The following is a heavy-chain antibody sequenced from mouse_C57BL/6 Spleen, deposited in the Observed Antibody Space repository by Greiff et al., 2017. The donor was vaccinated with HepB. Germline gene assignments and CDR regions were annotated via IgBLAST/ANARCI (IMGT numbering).Heavy chain of an antibody. Sequence: EVKLMESGGGLVKPGGSLKLSCAASGFTFSSYAMSWVRQTPEKRLEWVATISDGGSYTYYPDNVKGRFTISRDNAKNNLYLQMSHLKSEDTAMYDCARGGYYGNYLNAMDYWGQGTSVTVSS. CDR3: ARGGYYGNYLNAMDY. V-gene: IGHV5-4*03. CDR2: ISDGGSYT. D-gene: IGHD2-1*01. J-gene: IGHJ4*01. CDR1: GFTFSSYA.